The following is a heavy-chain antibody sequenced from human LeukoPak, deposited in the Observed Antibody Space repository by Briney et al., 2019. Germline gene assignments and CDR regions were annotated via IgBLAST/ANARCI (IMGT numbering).Heavy chain of an antibody. CDR2: IRNDGSNK. CDR1: GLTPRTGA. CDR3: AKDQSSFCSRSSCYGLHY. Sequence: GGPRGPPWEAPGLTPRTGAITWFRQAPGKGLGGVAFIRNDGSNKFYADSVKGRFTISRDNSKNTLYLQMSSLRTEDTAVYYCAKDQSSFCSRSSCYGLHYWGQGTLATVSS. V-gene: IGHV3-30*02. D-gene: IGHD2-2*01. J-gene: IGHJ4*02.